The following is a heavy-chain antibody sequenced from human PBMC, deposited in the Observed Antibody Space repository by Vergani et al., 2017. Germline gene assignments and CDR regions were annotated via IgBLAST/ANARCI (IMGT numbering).Heavy chain of an antibody. CDR2: ISYDGSNK. J-gene: IGHJ6*02. Sequence: VQLLESGGGVVQPGRSLRLSCAASGFTFSSYAMHWVRQAPGKGLEWVAVISYDGSNKYYADSVKGRFTISRDNAKNSLYLQMNSLRAEDTAVYYCARDGDCGGDCYPNYYYGMDVWGQGTTVTVSS. D-gene: IGHD2-21*02. V-gene: IGHV3-30-3*01. CDR3: ARDGDCGGDCYPNYYYGMDV. CDR1: GFTFSSYA.